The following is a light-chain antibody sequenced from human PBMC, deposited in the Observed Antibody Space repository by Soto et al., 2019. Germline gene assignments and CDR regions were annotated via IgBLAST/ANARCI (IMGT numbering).Light chain of an antibody. J-gene: IGKJ4*01. CDR3: QQVNVYPST. V-gene: IGKV1-5*01. CDR2: AAS. Sequence: DIPMTQSPSTLSGSVRDRVTITCRASQTISSWLAWYQQKPGKAPKLLISAASSLQSGVPSRFSGGGSGTDLTITMSCLQAEAFARYCCQQVNVYPSTFGGGTNV. CDR1: QTISSW.